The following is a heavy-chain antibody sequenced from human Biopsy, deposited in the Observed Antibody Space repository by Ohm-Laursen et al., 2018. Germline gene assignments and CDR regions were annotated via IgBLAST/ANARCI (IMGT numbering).Heavy chain of an antibody. CDR3: AKDQPDLAVVVAAHWYFDL. Sequence: GSLRLSCSASGFTFSNYAMTWVRQAPGKGLEWVSAISDIGSSTFYSDSVKGRFTISRDNSKKTLYLQMNSLRAEDTAIYYCAKDQPDLAVVVAAHWYFDLWGRGTLVTASS. J-gene: IGHJ2*01. D-gene: IGHD2-15*01. CDR1: GFTFSNYA. V-gene: IGHV3-23*01. CDR2: ISDIGSST.